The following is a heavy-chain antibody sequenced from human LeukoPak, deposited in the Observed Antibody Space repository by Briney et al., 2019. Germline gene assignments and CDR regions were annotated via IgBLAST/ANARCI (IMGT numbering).Heavy chain of an antibody. CDR2: IYHSGST. CDR3: ARSNYYNWFDP. CDR1: GGSISSGGYY. D-gene: IGHD4-11*01. Sequence: SETLSLTCTVSGGSISSGGYYWSWIRQPPGKGLEWIGYIYHSGSTYYNPSLKSRVTISVDRSKNQFSLKLSSVTAADTAVYYCARSNYYNWFDPWGQGTLVTVSS. J-gene: IGHJ5*02. V-gene: IGHV4-30-2*01.